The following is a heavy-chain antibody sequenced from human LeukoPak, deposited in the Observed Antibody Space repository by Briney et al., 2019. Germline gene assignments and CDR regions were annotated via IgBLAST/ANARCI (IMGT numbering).Heavy chain of an antibody. D-gene: IGHD4-11*01. CDR1: GHTFTGYY. Sequence: ASVKVSCKTSGHTFTGYYIHWVRQAPGQGLEWMGWINPTSGVTNYAQLFEGRVTMTRDTSMITVYMELSSLRSDDTALYYCARDSGGTGAVFPRFDYYFDVWGRGTLVTVSS. CDR2: INPTSGVT. CDR3: ARDSGGTGAVFPRFDYYFDV. J-gene: IGHJ2*01. V-gene: IGHV1-2*02.